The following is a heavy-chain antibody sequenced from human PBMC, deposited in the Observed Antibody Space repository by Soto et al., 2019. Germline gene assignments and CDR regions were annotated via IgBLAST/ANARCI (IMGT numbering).Heavy chain of an antibody. CDR1: GFTFRNYD. V-gene: IGHV3-13*05. CDR3: ARTDRDFYGLDV. Sequence: EVQLVESGGGLVQPGGSLRLSCEASGFTFRNYDMHWVRQCTGKGLEWVSGISAAGDPDYADSVEGRFTISRENAQNSFFLQMNSLRVGDTAVYYCARTDRDFYGLDVWGQGTTVIVSS. J-gene: IGHJ6*02. CDR2: ISAAGDP.